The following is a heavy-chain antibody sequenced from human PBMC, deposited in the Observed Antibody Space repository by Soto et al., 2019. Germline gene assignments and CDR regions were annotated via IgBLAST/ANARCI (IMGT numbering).Heavy chain of an antibody. Sequence: LXESLKISCKGSGYSFTSYWIGWVRQMPGKGLEWMGIIYPGDSDTRYSPSFQGQVTISADKSISTAYLQWSSLKASDTAMYYCARQQRYSSGWGPYYYGMDVWGQGTTLTVS. V-gene: IGHV5-51*01. CDR3: ARQQRYSSGWGPYYYGMDV. D-gene: IGHD6-19*01. CDR2: IYPGDSDT. CDR1: GYSFTSYW. J-gene: IGHJ6*02.